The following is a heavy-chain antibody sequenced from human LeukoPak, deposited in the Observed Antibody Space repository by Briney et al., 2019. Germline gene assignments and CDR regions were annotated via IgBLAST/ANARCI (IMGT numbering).Heavy chain of an antibody. Sequence: GGSLRLSCAASGFTFSSYEMNWVRQAPGKGLEWVSSISSSSYIYYADSVKGRFTISRDNAKNSLYLQMNSLRAEDTAVYYCARAPGDCGGDCYSALAFDYWGQGTLVTVSS. CDR2: ISSSSYI. CDR3: ARAPGDCGGDCYSALAFDY. J-gene: IGHJ4*02. D-gene: IGHD2-21*02. V-gene: IGHV3-21*01. CDR1: GFTFSSYE.